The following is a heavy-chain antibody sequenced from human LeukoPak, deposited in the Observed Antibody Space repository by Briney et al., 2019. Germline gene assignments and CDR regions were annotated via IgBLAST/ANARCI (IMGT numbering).Heavy chain of an antibody. CDR1: GFTFSSYG. CDR2: IRYDGSNK. CDR3: ARETYYGSGSFGY. Sequence: GGSLRLSCAASGFTFSSYGMHWVRQAPGKGLEWVSFIRYDGSNKYYADSVKGRFTISRDNSKNTLYLQMNSLRAEDTAVYYCARETYYGSGSFGYWGQGTLVTVSS. J-gene: IGHJ4*02. V-gene: IGHV3-30*02. D-gene: IGHD3-10*01.